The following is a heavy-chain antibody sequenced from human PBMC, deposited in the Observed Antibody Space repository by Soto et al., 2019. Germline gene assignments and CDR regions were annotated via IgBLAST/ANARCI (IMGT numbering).Heavy chain of an antibody. D-gene: IGHD3-10*01. CDR1: GYTLTELS. CDR2: FDPEDGET. V-gene: IGHV1-24*01. CDR3: ATLSRRVRGVTFYFFDY. Sequence: ASVKVSCKVSGYTLTELSMHWVRQAPGKGLEWMGGFDPEDGETIYAQKFQGRVTMTEDTSTVTAYMELSSLRSEDTAVYYCATLSRRVRGVTFYFFDYWGQGTLVTVSS. J-gene: IGHJ4*02.